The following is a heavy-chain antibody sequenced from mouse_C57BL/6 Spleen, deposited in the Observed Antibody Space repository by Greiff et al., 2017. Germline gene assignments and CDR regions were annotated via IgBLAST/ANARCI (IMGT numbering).Heavy chain of an antibody. D-gene: IGHD4-1*01. CDR2: IRNKANGYPT. Sequence: EVQLVESGGGLVQPGGSLSLSCAASGFTFTDYYMSWVRQPPGKALEWLGFIRNKANGYPTEYSASVKGRFTISRDNSQSILYLQMNALRAEDSATYYCARTGTSYWYFDVWGTGTTVTVSS. CDR3: ARTGTSYWYFDV. CDR1: GFTFTDYY. V-gene: IGHV7-3*01. J-gene: IGHJ1*03.